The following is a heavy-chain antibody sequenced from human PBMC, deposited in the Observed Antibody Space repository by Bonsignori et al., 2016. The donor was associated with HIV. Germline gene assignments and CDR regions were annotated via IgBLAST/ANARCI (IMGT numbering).Heavy chain of an antibody. D-gene: IGHD6-6*01. V-gene: IGHV3-23*03. Sequence: WIRQPPGKGLEWVSVIYSGGSSTYYADSVKGRFTISRDNSKNTLYLQMNSLRAEDTAVYYCAKISAARLRDRVFDYWGQGTLVTVSS. CDR3: AKISAARLRDRVFDY. CDR2: IYSGGSST. J-gene: IGHJ4*02.